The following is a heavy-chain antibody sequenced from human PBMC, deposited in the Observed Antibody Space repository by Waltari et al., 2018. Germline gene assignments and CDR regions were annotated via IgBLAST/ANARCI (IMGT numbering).Heavy chain of an antibody. V-gene: IGHV1-2*06. CDR1: GYTFTGYY. D-gene: IGHD3-16*01. J-gene: IGHJ4*02. CDR3: ARDWGGAAKY. Sequence: QVQLVQSGAEAKKPGASVKVSCKASGYTFTGYYIHWVPQAPGQGLEWMERINPNSGGTNYAQKFQGRVTMTRDTSISTAYMELSRLRSDDTAGYYCARDWGGAAKYWGQGTLVTVSS. CDR2: INPNSGGT.